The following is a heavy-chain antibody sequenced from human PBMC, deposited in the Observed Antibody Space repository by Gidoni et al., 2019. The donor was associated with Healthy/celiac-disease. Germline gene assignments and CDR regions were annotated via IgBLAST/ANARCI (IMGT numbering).Heavy chain of an antibody. D-gene: IGHD7-27*01. CDR2: IWYDGSNK. CDR1: GFPFSSYG. Sequence: QVQLVESGGGVVQPGRSLRLSCAASGFPFSSYGMHWVRQAPGKGLEWVAVIWYDGSNKYYADSVKGRFTISRDNSKNTLYLQMNSLRAEDTAVYYCARVPTGEDYMDVWGKGTTVTVSS. CDR3: ARVPTGEDYMDV. V-gene: IGHV3-33*01. J-gene: IGHJ6*03.